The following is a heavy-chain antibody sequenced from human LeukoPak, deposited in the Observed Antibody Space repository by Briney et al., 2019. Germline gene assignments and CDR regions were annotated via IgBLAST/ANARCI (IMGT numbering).Heavy chain of an antibody. Sequence: PGGSLRLSCAASGFTFRNYGMHWVRQSPDKGLEWVAGIWYDGSKRLYADSVKGRFTISRDDSENALYLQMNSLRAEDTALYYCARDYCSTSFCYDNWGQGTLVTVSS. CDR2: IWYDGSKR. J-gene: IGHJ4*02. CDR1: GFTFRNYG. CDR3: ARDYCSTSFCYDN. V-gene: IGHV3-33*01. D-gene: IGHD2-2*01.